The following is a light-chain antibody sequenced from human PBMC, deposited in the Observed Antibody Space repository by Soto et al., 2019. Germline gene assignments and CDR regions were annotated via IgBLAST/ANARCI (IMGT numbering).Light chain of an antibody. Sequence: EIVLTQSPGTLSLSPGERATLSCRASQSVSNNYLAWYQQKPGQAPRLIIYGASNRATGIPDRFSGSGSGTVFTLTISRLEPEDFAVYYCQQYGSSGTFGQGTKVDIK. V-gene: IGKV3-20*01. CDR2: GAS. J-gene: IGKJ1*01. CDR3: QQYGSSGT. CDR1: QSVSNNY.